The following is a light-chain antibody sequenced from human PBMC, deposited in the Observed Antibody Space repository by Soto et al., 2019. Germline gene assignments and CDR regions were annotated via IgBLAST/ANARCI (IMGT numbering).Light chain of an antibody. V-gene: IGLV2-8*01. CDR3: SSYADNDNVM. J-gene: IGLJ3*02. CDR2: EVD. CDR1: SSDVGYSNY. Sequence: QSALTQAPSASGSPGQSVTISCTGTSSDVGYSNYVSWYQQHPPKAPKLIIYEVDKRSSGVPDRFSGSKSGNTASLTVSGLQAEDEADYYCSSYADNDNVMFGGGTKVTVL.